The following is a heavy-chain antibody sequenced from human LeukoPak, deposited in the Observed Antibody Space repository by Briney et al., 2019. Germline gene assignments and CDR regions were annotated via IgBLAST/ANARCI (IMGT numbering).Heavy chain of an antibody. CDR2: ISSSSSFI. J-gene: IGHJ4*02. V-gene: IGHV3-21*01. CDR1: GFTFSTYS. D-gene: IGHD1-1*01. CDR3: ARALNDPLFDY. Sequence: GGSLRLSCAASGFTFSTYSMNWVRQAPGKGLEWVSFISSSSSFIYYADSVKGRFTISRDNAKNSLYLQMNSLRAEDTAVYYCARALNDPLFDYWGQGTLVTVSS.